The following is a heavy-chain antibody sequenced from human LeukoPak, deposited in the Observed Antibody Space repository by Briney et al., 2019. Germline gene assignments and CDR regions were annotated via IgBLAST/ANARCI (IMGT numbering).Heavy chain of an antibody. CDR3: ARAQYCTNGVCPPPRDHYGMDV. D-gene: IGHD2-8*01. CDR2: ISYDGSNK. Sequence: GGSLRLSCAASGFTFSSYAMHWVRQAPGKGLEWVAVISYDGSNKYYADSVKGRFTISRDNSKNTLYLQMNSLRAEDTAVYYCARAQYCTNGVCPPPRDHYGMDVWGQGTTVTVSS. CDR1: GFTFSSYA. J-gene: IGHJ6*02. V-gene: IGHV3-30-3*01.